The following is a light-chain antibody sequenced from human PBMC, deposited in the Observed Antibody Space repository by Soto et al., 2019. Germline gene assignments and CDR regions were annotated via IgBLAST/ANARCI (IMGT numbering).Light chain of an antibody. J-gene: IGKJ2*01. CDR2: VAS. CDR3: QQSYSTPYT. V-gene: IGKV1-39*01. Sequence: DIQMTQSPSSLSASVGDRVTITCRASQSISSFLNWYQQKPGKDPKFLIYVASSLQSGVPSRFIGSRAGTDFTLTIRSLQPEDFATYYCQQSYSTPYTFGQGTKLEIK. CDR1: QSISSF.